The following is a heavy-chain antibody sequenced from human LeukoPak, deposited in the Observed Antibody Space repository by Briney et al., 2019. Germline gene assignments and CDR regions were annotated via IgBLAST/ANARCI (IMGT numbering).Heavy chain of an antibody. CDR3: ARDDRRRSWYVYYYYGMDV. CDR2: IKQDGSEK. Sequence: GGSLRLSCAASGFTFSSYWMSWVRQAPGKGLEWVANIKQDGSEKYYVDSVKGRFTISRDNAKNSLYLQMNSLRAEDTAVYYCARDDRRRSWYVYYYYGMDVWGQGTTVTVSS. D-gene: IGHD6-13*01. CDR1: GFTFSSYW. V-gene: IGHV3-7*01. J-gene: IGHJ6*02.